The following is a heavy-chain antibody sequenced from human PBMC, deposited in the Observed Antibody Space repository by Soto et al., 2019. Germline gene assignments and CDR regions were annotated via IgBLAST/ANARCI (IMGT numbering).Heavy chain of an antibody. Sequence: PGGSLRLSCAASGFTFSSYWMSWVRQAPGKGLEWVSSISSSSSYIYYADSVKGRFTISRDNAKNSLYLQMNSLRAEDTAVYYCASRSDRLRYYGMDVWGQGTTVTVSS. CDR2: ISSSSSYI. V-gene: IGHV3-21*01. D-gene: IGHD2-8*01. CDR3: ASRSDRLRYYGMDV. CDR1: GFTFSSYW. J-gene: IGHJ6*02.